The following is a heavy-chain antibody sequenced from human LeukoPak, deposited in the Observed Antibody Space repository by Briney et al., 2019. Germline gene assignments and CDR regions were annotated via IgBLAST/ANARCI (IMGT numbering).Heavy chain of an antibody. CDR3: ARIFPPRAGYSSGWPYYYYGMDV. V-gene: IGHV1-18*04. J-gene: IGHJ6*04. CDR2: ISAYNVNT. D-gene: IGHD6-19*01. CDR1: GYTFSTYV. Sequence: ASVKVSCKAFGYTFSTYVISWGRQAPGHGLEWMGWISAYNVNTNYAQKIQGRVTMITDTSTSTACMELRSLRSDDTALYYCARIFPPRAGYSSGWPYYYYGMDVWGKGTTVTVSS.